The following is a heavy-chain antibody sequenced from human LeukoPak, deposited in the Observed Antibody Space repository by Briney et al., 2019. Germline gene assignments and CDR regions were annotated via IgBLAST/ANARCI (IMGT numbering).Heavy chain of an antibody. J-gene: IGHJ4*02. CDR2: IKRNNDTGTT. D-gene: IGHD6-19*01. V-gene: IGHV3-15*01. Sequence: GGSLRLSCAASGLSFSNAWMSWVRQAPGKGLEWVAHIKRNNDTGTTNYGASVEGRFTVSRDDSKNTLYLQMNSLKIEDTAVYYCTTGDRGWQDYWGQGTLVTVSS. CDR3: TTGDRGWQDY. CDR1: GLSFSNAW.